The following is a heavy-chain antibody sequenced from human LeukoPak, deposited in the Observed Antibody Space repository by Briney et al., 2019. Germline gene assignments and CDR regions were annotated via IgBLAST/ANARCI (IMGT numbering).Heavy chain of an antibody. Sequence: GGSLRLSCAASGFTFSSYAMSWVRQAPGKGLEWVSAISGSGGSTYYADSVKGRFTISRDNSKNTLYLQMNSLRAEDTAVYYCAKDIVVVPAAIFVRIGISAFDIWGQGTMVTVSS. CDR3: AKDIVVVPAAIFVRIGISAFDI. CDR2: ISGSGGST. J-gene: IGHJ3*02. V-gene: IGHV3-23*01. CDR1: GFTFSSYA. D-gene: IGHD2-2*01.